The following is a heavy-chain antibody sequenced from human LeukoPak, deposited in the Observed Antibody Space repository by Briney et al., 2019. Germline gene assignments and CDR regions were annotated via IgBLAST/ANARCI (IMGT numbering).Heavy chain of an antibody. CDR2: ISGNNDDP. CDR1: GYTFSNFG. CDR3: ARDGTSTDDY. J-gene: IGHJ4*02. V-gene: IGHV1-18*01. D-gene: IGHD2-2*01. Sequence: ASVRVSCKTSGYTFSNFGINWVRQAPGQGLEWMGWISGNNDDPNYGQKFQGRFTVTTDSSTSTAYMELRNLRFDDTAVYYCARDGTSTDDYWGQGTLVTVSS.